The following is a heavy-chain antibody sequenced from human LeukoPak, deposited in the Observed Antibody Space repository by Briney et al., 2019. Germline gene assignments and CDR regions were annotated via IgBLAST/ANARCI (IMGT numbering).Heavy chain of an antibody. CDR3: AKVFRRSMDAFDI. V-gene: IGHV3-23*01. CDR2: FSGSGGST. CDR1: GFTFSSYA. D-gene: IGHD3-3*02. J-gene: IGHJ3*02. Sequence: GGSLRLSCAASGFTFSSYAMSWVRQAPGKGLEWVSAFSGSGGSTYYADSVKGRFTISRDNSKNTLSLQMNSLRPEDTAVYYCAKVFRRSMDAFDIWGQGTMVTVSS.